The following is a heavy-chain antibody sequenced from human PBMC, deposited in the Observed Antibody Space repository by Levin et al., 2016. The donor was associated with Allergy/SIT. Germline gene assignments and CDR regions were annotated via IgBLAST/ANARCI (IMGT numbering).Heavy chain of an antibody. J-gene: IGHJ4*02. CDR2: IDPSDSYT. Sequence: KVSCKGSGYSFTSYWISWVRQMPGKGLEWMGRIDPSDSYTNYSPSFQGHVTISADKSISTAYLQWSSLKASDTAMYYCARLAARQQLVRGFDYWGQGTLVTVSS. D-gene: IGHD6-13*01. V-gene: IGHV5-10-1*01. CDR3: ARLAARQQLVRGFDY. CDR1: GYSFTSYW.